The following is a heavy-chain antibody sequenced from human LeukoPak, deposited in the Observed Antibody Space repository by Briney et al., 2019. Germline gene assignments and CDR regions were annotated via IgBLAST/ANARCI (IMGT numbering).Heavy chain of an antibody. CDR3: AKDLMYSSSSRNQGY. J-gene: IGHJ4*02. CDR1: GFTFSSYW. V-gene: IGHV3-23*01. Sequence: GGSLRLSCAASGFTFSSYWMSWVRQAPGKGLEWVSAISGSGGSTYYADSVKGRFTISRDNSKNTLYLQMNSLRAEDTAVYYCAKDLMYSSSSRNQGYWGQGTLVTVSS. D-gene: IGHD6-6*01. CDR2: ISGSGGST.